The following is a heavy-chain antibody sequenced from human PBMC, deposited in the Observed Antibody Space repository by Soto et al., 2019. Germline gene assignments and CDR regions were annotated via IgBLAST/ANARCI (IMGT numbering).Heavy chain of an antibody. D-gene: IGHD2-2*01. V-gene: IGHV4-30-4*01. Sequence: QVQLQESGPGLVKPSQTLSLTCTVSGGSISSGDYYWSWIRQPPGKGLEWIGYIYYSGSTYYNPSLKSRVTISVDTSKNQFSLKLSSVTAADTAVYYCARTIVWDIVLVPADPSEHWFDPWGQGTLVTVSS. J-gene: IGHJ5*02. CDR1: GGSISSGDYY. CDR3: ARTIVWDIVLVPADPSEHWFDP. CDR2: IYYSGST.